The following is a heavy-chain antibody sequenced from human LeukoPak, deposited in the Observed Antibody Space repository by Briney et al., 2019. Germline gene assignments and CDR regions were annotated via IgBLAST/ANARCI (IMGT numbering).Heavy chain of an antibody. CDR1: GFTFSSYS. Sequence: GGSLRLSCAASGFTFSSYSMNWVLQAPGKGLEWVSSISSSSSYIYYADSVKGRFTISRDNAKNSLYLQMNSLRAEDTAVYYCARVSGYSYGYSYFDYWGQGTLVTVSS. CDR2: ISSSSSYI. J-gene: IGHJ4*02. D-gene: IGHD5-18*01. V-gene: IGHV3-21*01. CDR3: ARVSGYSYGYSYFDY.